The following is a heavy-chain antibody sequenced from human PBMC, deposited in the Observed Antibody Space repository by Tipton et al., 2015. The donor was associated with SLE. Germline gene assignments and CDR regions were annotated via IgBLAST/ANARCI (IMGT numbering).Heavy chain of an antibody. J-gene: IGHJ5*02. Sequence: LRLSCSVSGVSIGSGSYYWGWIRQPPGKGLEWIGSIYYSGSPYYNPSLKSRVTISLDMSKNQFSLRLSSVTAADTAVYYCPIYYHDSTGLHWFDPWGQGTLVTVSS. CDR3: PIYYHDSTGLHWFDP. D-gene: IGHD3-22*01. CDR1: GVSIGSGSYY. CDR2: IYYSGSP. V-gene: IGHV4-39*07.